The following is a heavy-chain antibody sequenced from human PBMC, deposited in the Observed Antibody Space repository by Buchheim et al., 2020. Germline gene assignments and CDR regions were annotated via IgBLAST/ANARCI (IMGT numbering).Heavy chain of an antibody. J-gene: IGHJ4*02. CDR1: GGSISSSRYY. V-gene: IGHV4-39*01. D-gene: IGHD1-26*01. CDR2: IYYSGST. CDR3: ARLYSGSYGY. Sequence: QVQLQQWGAGLLKPSETLSLTCTVSGGSISSSRYYWGWIRQSPGKELEYIGSIYYSGSTNYNPSLKSRVTISVDTSKNQFSLKLSSVTAADTAVYYCARLYSGSYGYWGQGIL.